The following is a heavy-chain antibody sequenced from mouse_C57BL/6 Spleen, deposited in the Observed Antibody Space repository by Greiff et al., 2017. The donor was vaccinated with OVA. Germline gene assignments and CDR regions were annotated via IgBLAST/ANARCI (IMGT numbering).Heavy chain of an antibody. V-gene: IGHV5-4*01. CDR3: ARDLNFDY. Sequence: DVKLVESGGGLVKPGGSLKLSCAASDFTFSSYAMSWVRQTPEKRLEWVATISDGGSYTYYPDNVKGRFTISRDNAKNNLYLQMSHLKSEDTAMYYCARDLNFDYWGQGTTLTVSS. CDR2: ISDGGSYT. CDR1: DFTFSSYA. J-gene: IGHJ2*01.